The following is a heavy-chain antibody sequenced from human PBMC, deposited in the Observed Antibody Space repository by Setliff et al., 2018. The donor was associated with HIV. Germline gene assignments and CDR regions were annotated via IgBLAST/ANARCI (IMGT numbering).Heavy chain of an antibody. CDR3: AAASNRRVRGVNLHYYYYMDV. CDR2: VVVGSYNT. CDR1: GFTFTNSA. Sequence: SVKVSCKASGFTFTNSAMQWVRQARGQRLEWIGWVVVGSYNTNYAQKFQERVTITRDLSTSTAYMELSSLRPEDTAVYYCAAASNRRVRGVNLHYYYYMDVWGEGTTVTVSS. V-gene: IGHV1-58*02. J-gene: IGHJ6*03. D-gene: IGHD3-10*01.